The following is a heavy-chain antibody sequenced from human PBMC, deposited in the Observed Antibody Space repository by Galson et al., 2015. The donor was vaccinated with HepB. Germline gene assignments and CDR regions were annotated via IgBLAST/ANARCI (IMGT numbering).Heavy chain of an antibody. CDR2: ISDRGSTT. Sequence: SLRLSCAASGFTFSNFHIVWVRQGPGKGLEWVSAISDRGSTTWYADSVKGRFTISRDNSRNTLYLQMNSLRAEDTAVYYCARRAVTWDLDLWGRGTLVTVSS. CDR3: ARRAVTWDLDL. J-gene: IGHJ2*01. V-gene: IGHV3-23*01. D-gene: IGHD1-26*01. CDR1: GFTFSNFH.